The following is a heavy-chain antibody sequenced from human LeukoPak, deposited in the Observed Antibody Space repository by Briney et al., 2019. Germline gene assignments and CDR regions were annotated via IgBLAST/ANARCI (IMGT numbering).Heavy chain of an antibody. CDR2: IYSGGST. CDR3: ATHELKDAFDI. Sequence: GGSLRLSCAASGFTVSSNYMSWVRQAPGKGLEWVSVIYSGGSTYYADSVKGRFTISRDNSKNTLYLQMNSLRAEDTAVYYCATHELKDAFDIWGQGTMVTVSS. CDR1: GFTVSSNY. J-gene: IGHJ3*02. D-gene: IGHD3-10*01. V-gene: IGHV3-66*01.